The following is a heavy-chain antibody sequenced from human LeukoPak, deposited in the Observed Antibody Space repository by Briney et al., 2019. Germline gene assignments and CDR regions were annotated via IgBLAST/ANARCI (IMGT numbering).Heavy chain of an antibody. D-gene: IGHD3-22*01. CDR2: IYYSGST. CDR1: GGSICSYY. CDR3: ARGRTYYYDSSGALWFDP. Sequence: SETLSLTCTVSGGSICSYYWSWIRQPPGKGLEWIGYIYYSGSTNYNPSLKSRVTISVDTSKNQFSLKLSSVTAADTAVYYCARGRTYYYDSSGALWFDPWGQGTLVTVSS. V-gene: IGHV4-59*01. J-gene: IGHJ5*02.